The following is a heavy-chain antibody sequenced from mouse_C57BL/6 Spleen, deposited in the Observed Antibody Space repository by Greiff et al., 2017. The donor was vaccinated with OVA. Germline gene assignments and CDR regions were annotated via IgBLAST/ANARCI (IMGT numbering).Heavy chain of an antibody. CDR1: GFTFSSYA. CDR3: ARQLAWFAY. V-gene: IGHV5-4*03. CDR2: ISDGGSYT. Sequence: EVKVEESGGGLVKPGGSLKLSCAASGFTFSSYAMSWVRQTPEKRLEWVATISDGGSYTYYPDNVKGRFTISRDNAKNNLYLQMSHLKSEDTAMYYCARQLAWFAYWGQGTLVTVSA. J-gene: IGHJ3*01.